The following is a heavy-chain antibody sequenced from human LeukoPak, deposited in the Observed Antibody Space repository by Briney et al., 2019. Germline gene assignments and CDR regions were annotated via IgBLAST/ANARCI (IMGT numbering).Heavy chain of an antibody. D-gene: IGHD5/OR15-5a*01. Sequence: SETLSLSCSVSGGSITSGYYWGWIRQPPGKGLEWIGQIYHYGNSFYNPSLESRLTMSVDTSRNQFSLELSSVTAAVTAVYYCAVLAVSSGYFQHWGQGTLVTVSS. CDR2: IYHYGNS. V-gene: IGHV4-38-2*02. J-gene: IGHJ1*01. CDR3: AVLAVSSGYFQH. CDR1: GGSITSGYY.